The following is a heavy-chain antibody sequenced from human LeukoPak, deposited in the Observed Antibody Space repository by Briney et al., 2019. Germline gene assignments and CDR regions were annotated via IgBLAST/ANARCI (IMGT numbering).Heavy chain of an antibody. J-gene: IGHJ4*02. V-gene: IGHV3-23*01. Sequence: GGSLKLSCAASGFSFSSYAMSWVRQAPGKGLEWVSATSGSGVYTYYADSVKGRFTMSRDNSKNTLFLQMNSLRAEDTAIYYCAKAGSSGYRYYFDYWGQGTPVTVSS. CDR2: TSGSGVYT. CDR1: GFSFSSYA. D-gene: IGHD3-22*01. CDR3: AKAGSSGYRYYFDY.